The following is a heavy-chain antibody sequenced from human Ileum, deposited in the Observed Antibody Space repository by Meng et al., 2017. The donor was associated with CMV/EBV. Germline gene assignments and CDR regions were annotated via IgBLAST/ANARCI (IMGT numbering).Heavy chain of an antibody. Sequence: VKLQASGPGLVKPSQTLSLTCTVSGGSLGGGYYWNWIRQPAGKGLEWIGRIYTSGSTNYNPSPKSRFTISVDTSKNQFSLNLTSVTAADTAVYYCARDSAWLIDQWGQGTLVTVSS. CDR2: IYTSGST. CDR1: GGSLGGGYY. J-gene: IGHJ4*02. D-gene: IGHD6-19*01. CDR3: ARDSAWLIDQ. V-gene: IGHV4-61*02.